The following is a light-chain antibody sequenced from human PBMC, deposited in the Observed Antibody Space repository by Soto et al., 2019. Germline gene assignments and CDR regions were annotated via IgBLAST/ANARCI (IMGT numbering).Light chain of an antibody. Sequence: DIQMTQSPSSVSAFVGARVTITCRARQGISRSLAWYQQKSGEAPKLLTYASSLLQSGVPSRFSGSGSGTDITLTITRLQPEDFATYYCQQANSFPFTFGPGTKVEIK. V-gene: IGKV1-12*01. CDR1: QGISRS. CDR3: QQANSFPFT. CDR2: ASS. J-gene: IGKJ3*01.